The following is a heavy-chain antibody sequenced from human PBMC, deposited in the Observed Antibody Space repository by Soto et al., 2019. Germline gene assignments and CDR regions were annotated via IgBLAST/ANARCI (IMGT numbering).Heavy chain of an antibody. CDR3: EKLAAVVATWDGFDI. J-gene: IGHJ3*02. D-gene: IGHD2-15*01. CDR1: GFTFSSYA. Sequence: EVQVLESGGGLVQPGGSLRLSCAASGFTFSSYAMSWVRQVSGKGLEWVSAINSGGSTYYTDSVKGRFTISRDSSKNTVYLQMNSLRAEDSAVYYCEKLAAVVATWDGFDIWGQGTLVTVSS. V-gene: IGHV3-23*01. CDR2: INSGGST.